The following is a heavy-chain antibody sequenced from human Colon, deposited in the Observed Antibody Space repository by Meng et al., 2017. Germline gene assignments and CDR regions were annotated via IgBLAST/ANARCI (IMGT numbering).Heavy chain of an antibody. J-gene: IGHJ3*02. D-gene: IGHD3/OR15-3a*01. CDR3: GTGSAFDI. Sequence: GESLKISCAVSGFTFSNSYMSWVRQAPGKGLEWVGHIKRKIDGGTTDYAAPVKGRFSISRDDSENTLFLQMNSLITEDTAVYYCGTGSAFDIWGQGTMVTVSS. CDR1: GFTFSNSY. V-gene: IGHV3-15*01. CDR2: IKRKIDGGTT.